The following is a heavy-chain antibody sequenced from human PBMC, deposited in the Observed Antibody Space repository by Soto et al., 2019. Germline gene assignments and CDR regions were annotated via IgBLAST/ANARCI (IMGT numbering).Heavy chain of an antibody. D-gene: IGHD3-10*01. CDR1: GYTFTGYY. Sequence: ASVKVSCKVSGYTFTGYYMHWVRQAPGQGLEWMGWINPNSGGTNYAQKFQGRVTMTRDTSISTAYMELSRLRSDDTAVYYCARDRFTMVRGVIIGYWGQGTLVTVSS. J-gene: IGHJ4*02. V-gene: IGHV1-2*02. CDR2: INPNSGGT. CDR3: ARDRFTMVRGVIIGY.